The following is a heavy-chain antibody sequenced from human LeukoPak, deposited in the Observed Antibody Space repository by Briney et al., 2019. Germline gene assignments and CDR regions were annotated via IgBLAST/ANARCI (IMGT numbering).Heavy chain of an antibody. J-gene: IGHJ5*02. V-gene: IGHV3-15*01. CDR2: IKSKTDGGTT. Sequence: GGSLRLSCAASGFIFTNAWMTWVRQAPGKGLEWVGRIKSKTDGGTTDYAAPVKGRFIITRDDSKNTLYLQMNSLKTEDTAVYYCNTAYIDSRPWGQGTLVTVSS. CDR3: NTAYIDSRP. CDR1: GFIFTNAW. D-gene: IGHD3-16*01.